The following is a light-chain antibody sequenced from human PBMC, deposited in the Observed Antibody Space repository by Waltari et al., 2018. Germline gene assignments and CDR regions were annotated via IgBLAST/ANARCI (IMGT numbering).Light chain of an antibody. CDR2: DVR. V-gene: IGLV2-11*01. CDR3: CSYAGSRWV. Sequence: QSALTQPRSVSGSPGQSVTLSCTGTSSDVGGYKYVSWYQQHPGKAPKLMIFDVRQRPSGVPDRFSGSKSGSTASLTISGLQAEDEADYYCCSYAGSRWVFGGGTKLTVL. CDR1: SSDVGGYKY. J-gene: IGLJ3*02.